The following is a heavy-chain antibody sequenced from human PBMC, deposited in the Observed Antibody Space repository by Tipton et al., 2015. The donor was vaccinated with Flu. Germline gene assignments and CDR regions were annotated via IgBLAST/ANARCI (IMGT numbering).Heavy chain of an antibody. D-gene: IGHD1-1*01. Sequence: TLSLTCTVSGGSISSYYWSWIRQPAGKGLEWIGRIYTSGSTNYNPSLKSRVTMSVDTSKNQFSLKLSSVTAADTAVYYCARGVELEPRRNWFDPWGQGTLVTVSS. CDR3: ARGVELEPRRNWFDP. CDR1: GGSISSYY. V-gene: IGHV4-4*07. CDR2: IYTSGST. J-gene: IGHJ5*02.